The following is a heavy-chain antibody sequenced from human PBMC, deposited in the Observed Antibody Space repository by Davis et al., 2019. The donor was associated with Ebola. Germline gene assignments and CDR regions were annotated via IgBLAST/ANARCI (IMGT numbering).Heavy chain of an antibody. D-gene: IGHD1-1*01. CDR3: ARELANGD. CDR1: GFTFSSFE. CDR2: ISGSGSTI. Sequence: GESLKISCAASGFTFSSFEMTWVRQAPGKGLEWVSYISGSGSTIFYADSVKGRFTISRDNAKNSLYLQMNSLRAEDTAVYYCARELANGDWGQGTLVTVSS. V-gene: IGHV3-48*03. J-gene: IGHJ4*02.